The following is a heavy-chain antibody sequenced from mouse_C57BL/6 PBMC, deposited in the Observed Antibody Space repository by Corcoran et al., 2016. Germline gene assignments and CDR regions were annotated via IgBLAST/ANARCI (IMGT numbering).Heavy chain of an antibody. J-gene: IGHJ4*01. D-gene: IGHD2-5*01. CDR3: ARDYSNPYYAMDY. V-gene: IGHV9-3*01. CDR2: INTYSGVP. Sequence: QIQLVQSGPELKKPGETVKISCKASGYTFTTYGMSWVKQAPGKGLKWMGWINTYSGVPTYADDVKGRFAFSLETSTSTAYLQINNLKNEDTATYFCARDYSNPYYAMDYWGQGTSVTVSS. CDR1: GYTFTTYG.